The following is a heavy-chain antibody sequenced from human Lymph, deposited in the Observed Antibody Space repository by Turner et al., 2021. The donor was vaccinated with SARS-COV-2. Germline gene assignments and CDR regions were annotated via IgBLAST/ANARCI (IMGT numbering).Heavy chain of an antibody. CDR3: ARDLQPFHFYGMDV. CDR2: IRSSSSYI. CDR1: GFTFSSYS. Sequence: EVQLVESGGGLVKPGGYLRLSCAASGFTFSSYSMNWVRQAPGKGLEWVSSIRSSSSYIYYADSVKGRFTISRDNAKNSLNLQMNSRRAEDTAVYYCARDLQPFHFYGMDVWGQGTTVTVSS. J-gene: IGHJ6*02. D-gene: IGHD1-1*01. V-gene: IGHV3-21*01.